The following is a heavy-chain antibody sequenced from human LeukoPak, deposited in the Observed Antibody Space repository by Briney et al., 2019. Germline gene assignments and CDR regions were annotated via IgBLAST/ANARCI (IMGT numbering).Heavy chain of an antibody. CDR2: ISSSSSYI. J-gene: IGHJ4*02. D-gene: IGHD4-17*01. CDR1: GFTFSSYS. CDR3: ARDRDGDYLDY. V-gene: IGHV3-21*01. Sequence: RGSLRLSCAASGFTFSSYSMNWVRQAPGKGLEWVSSISSSSSYIYYADSVKGRFTISRDNAKNSLYLQMNSLRAEDTAVYYCARDRDGDYLDYWGQGTLVTVSS.